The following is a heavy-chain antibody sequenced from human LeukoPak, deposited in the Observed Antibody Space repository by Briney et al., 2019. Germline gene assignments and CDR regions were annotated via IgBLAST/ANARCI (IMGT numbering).Heavy chain of an antibody. CDR3: AKPLQVLGIAAFDI. D-gene: IGHD7-27*01. CDR1: GFTVNSNY. Sequence: GGSLRLSCAASGFTVNSNYMSWVRQAPGKGLEWVSAISGSGGSTYYADSVKGRFAISRDNSKNTLYLQMNSLRAEDTAVYYCAKPLQVLGIAAFDIWGQGTMVTVSS. CDR2: ISGSGGST. J-gene: IGHJ3*02. V-gene: IGHV3-23*01.